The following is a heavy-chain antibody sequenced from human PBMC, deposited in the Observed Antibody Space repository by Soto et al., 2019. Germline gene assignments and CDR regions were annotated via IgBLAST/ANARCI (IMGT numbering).Heavy chain of an antibody. CDR3: ASLISSSFPYFDY. Sequence: SETLSLTCTVSGGSISSGGYYWSWIRQHPGKGLEWIGYIYYSGSTYYNPSLKSRVTISVDTSKNQFSLKLSSVTAADTAVYYCASLISSSFPYFDYWGQGTLVTVSS. V-gene: IGHV4-31*03. CDR1: GGSISSGGYY. J-gene: IGHJ4*02. CDR2: IYYSGST. D-gene: IGHD6-6*01.